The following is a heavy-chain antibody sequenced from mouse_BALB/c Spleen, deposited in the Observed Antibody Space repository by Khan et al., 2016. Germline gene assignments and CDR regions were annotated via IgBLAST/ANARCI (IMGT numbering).Heavy chain of an antibody. CDR2: IDPANGTT. V-gene: IGHV14-3*02. Sequence: VQLQQSGAELVKPGASVKLSYTASGFNIKDTYMYWVKQRPEQGLEWIGRIDPANGTTKYDPKFQGQATITADTSSNTAYLQLSSLTSEDTAVYYCARSPYDYDVGFAYWGQGTLVTVSA. CDR1: GFNIKDTY. CDR3: ARSPYDYDVGFAY. J-gene: IGHJ3*01. D-gene: IGHD2-4*01.